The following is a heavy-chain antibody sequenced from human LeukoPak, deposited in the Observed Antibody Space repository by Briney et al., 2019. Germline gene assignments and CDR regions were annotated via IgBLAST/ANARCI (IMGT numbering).Heavy chain of an antibody. CDR1: GHTFTTYS. D-gene: IGHD2-2*01. CDR3: ARPRYCSTTTCLNLDY. J-gene: IGHJ4*02. CDR2: MNPSSGTT. V-gene: IGHV1-46*01. Sequence: ASVKVSCKTSGHTFTTYSLHWVRQAPGQGLEWMGIMNPSSGTTTYGQKFQGRVTMTSDTSTRTVYMELSSLRSEDTAVYYCARPRYCSTTTCLNLDYWGQGTLVTVSS.